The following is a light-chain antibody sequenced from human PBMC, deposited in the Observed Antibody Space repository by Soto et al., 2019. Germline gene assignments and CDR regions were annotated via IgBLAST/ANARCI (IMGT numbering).Light chain of an antibody. J-gene: IGLJ1*01. Sequence: SVLTQPASVSGSPGQSITISCTGTSSDVGGYNYVSWYQQYPGKAPQLMIFDVNDRPSGVSYRFSGSKSGNTASLTISGLQPEDEAHYYCSSYSTTSVFVFSTGTKSPS. CDR2: DVN. V-gene: IGLV2-14*01. CDR3: SSYSTTSVFV. CDR1: SSDVGGYNY.